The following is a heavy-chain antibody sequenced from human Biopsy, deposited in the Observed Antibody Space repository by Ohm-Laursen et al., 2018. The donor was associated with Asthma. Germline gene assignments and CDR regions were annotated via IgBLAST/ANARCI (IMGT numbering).Heavy chain of an antibody. V-gene: IGHV3-30*14. J-gene: IGHJ4*02. Sequence: RSLRLSCAASGLTFDNYTMHWVRQAPGKGLEWVTIISYDGRNTYYADSVEGRFTISRDNSKNTLYLQMHSLRAEDTAVYYCARGDSSNWSHYYFDYWGQGTLVTVSS. CDR3: ARGDSSNWSHYYFDY. CDR1: GLTFDNYT. CDR2: ISYDGRNT. D-gene: IGHD3-22*01.